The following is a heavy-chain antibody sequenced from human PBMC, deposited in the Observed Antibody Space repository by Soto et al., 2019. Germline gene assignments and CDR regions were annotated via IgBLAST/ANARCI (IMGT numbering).Heavy chain of an antibody. J-gene: IGHJ6*02. CDR3: ARDNPPGTGTNYGMDV. Sequence: SETLSLTCAVSGGSISSGGYSWIWIRQPPWKGLEWIGYIYHSGSTYYNPSLKSRVTISVDRSKNQFSLKLSSVTAADTAVYYCARDNPPGTGTNYGMDVWGQGTTVTVSS. V-gene: IGHV4-30-2*01. D-gene: IGHD1-1*01. CDR1: GGSISSGGYS. CDR2: IYHSGST.